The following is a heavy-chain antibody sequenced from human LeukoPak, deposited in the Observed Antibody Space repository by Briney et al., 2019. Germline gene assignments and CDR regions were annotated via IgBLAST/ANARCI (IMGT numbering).Heavy chain of an antibody. V-gene: IGHV3-66*01. CDR3: ARGITVAGFDS. CDR2: MYSGGST. D-gene: IGHD6-19*01. Sequence: GGSLRLSCTASALSISNNYMTWVRQAPGKGLEWVSIMYSGGSTYYADSVKGRFTISRDNSKNTLYLQMNSLRAEDTVVYFCARGITVAGFDSWGQGTLVTVSS. CDR1: ALSISNNY. J-gene: IGHJ4*02.